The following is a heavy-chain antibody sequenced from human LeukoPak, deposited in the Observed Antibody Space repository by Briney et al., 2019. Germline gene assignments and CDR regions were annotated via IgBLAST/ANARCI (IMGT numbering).Heavy chain of an antibody. CDR2: IDEDGRIT. CDR3: ARDLGGRWGY. D-gene: IGHD1-26*01. CDR1: GFAFETYW. V-gene: IGHV3-74*01. J-gene: IGHJ4*02. Sequence: PGGSLRLSCRASGFAFETYWMHWVRQVPGKGLVWVSRIDEDGRITNYADSVKGRFSISRDNAKNTLYLQMNSLSDEDTALYYCARDLGGRWGYWGQGTLVTVSA.